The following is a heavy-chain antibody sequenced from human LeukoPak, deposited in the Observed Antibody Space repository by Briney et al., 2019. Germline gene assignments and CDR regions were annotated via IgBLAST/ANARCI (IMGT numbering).Heavy chain of an antibody. V-gene: IGHV4-59*01. Sequence: SETLSLTRTVSGGSISSYYWRWIWQPLGKGLGWVAYIYYSGSTHYNPSLKSRVTISLDTSTRQFSLMKSSVSAADTAVYYCARALARGLANLNAFDIWGQGTTLSASS. CDR3: ARALARGLANLNAFDI. CDR2: IYYSGST. CDR1: GGSISSYY. D-gene: IGHD3-10*01. J-gene: IGHJ3*02.